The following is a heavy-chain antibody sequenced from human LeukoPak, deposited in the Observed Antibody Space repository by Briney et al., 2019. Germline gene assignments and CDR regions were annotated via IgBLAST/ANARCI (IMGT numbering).Heavy chain of an antibody. D-gene: IGHD1-26*01. J-gene: IGHJ4*02. Sequence: SETLSLTCTVSGGSISSHYWSWIRHPPGKGLEWIGYIYYSGSTNYNPSLKSRVTISVDTSKNRFSLKLSSVTAADTAVYYCARDLGAELFDYWGQGTLVTVSS. CDR3: ARDLGAELFDY. V-gene: IGHV4-59*11. CDR1: GGSISSHY. CDR2: IYYSGST.